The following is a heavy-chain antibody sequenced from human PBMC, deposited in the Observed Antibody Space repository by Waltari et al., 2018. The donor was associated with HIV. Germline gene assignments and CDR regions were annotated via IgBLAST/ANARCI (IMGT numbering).Heavy chain of an antibody. CDR3: TTYAIFDYANWFDP. J-gene: IGHJ5*02. CDR1: GYVLFNFY. D-gene: IGHD3-16*01. V-gene: IGHV1-2*02. Sequence: QLVQSGTEVKRPEASVKISCQPSGYVLFNFYIHWVRQAPGQGLQWMGWSNPNNADTNVSDDFRGRVSMTWDTALRTAFMELKTLTFDDTAVYYGTTYAIFDYANWFDPWGHGALIIVSS. CDR2: SNPNNADT.